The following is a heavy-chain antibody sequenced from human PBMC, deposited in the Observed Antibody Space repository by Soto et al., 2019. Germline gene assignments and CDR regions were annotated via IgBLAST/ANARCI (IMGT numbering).Heavy chain of an antibody. J-gene: IGHJ4*02. CDR1: GFTFSDHY. Sequence: EVQLVESGGGLVQPGWSLRLSCAASGFTFSDHYMDWVRQAPGKGLEWVGRSRNKANSYSTEYAASVKGRFTISRDESKNSLYLQMNSLKTEDTAVYYCARFSGSYTRGLDYWGQGTLVTVSS. D-gene: IGHD1-26*01. CDR2: SRNKANSYST. V-gene: IGHV3-72*01. CDR3: ARFSGSYTRGLDY.